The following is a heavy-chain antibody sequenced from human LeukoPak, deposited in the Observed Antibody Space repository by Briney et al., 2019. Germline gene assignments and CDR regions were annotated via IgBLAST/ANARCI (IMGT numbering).Heavy chain of an antibody. V-gene: IGHV3-30*03. CDR1: GFTFSSYG. D-gene: IGHD6-19*01. Sequence: GRSLRLSCAASGFTFSSYGMHWVRQAPGKGLEWVAVISYDGSNKYYADSAKGRFTISRDNSKNTLYLQMNSLRAEDTAVYYCARSSGWQRAAGLDYWGQGTLVTVSS. J-gene: IGHJ4*02. CDR2: ISYDGSNK. CDR3: ARSSGWQRAAGLDY.